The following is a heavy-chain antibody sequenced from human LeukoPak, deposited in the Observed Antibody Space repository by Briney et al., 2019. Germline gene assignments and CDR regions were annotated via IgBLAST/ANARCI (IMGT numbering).Heavy chain of an antibody. V-gene: IGHV4-61*02. CDR3: ARHSPVGIFYFDY. D-gene: IGHD1-26*01. J-gene: IGHJ4*02. CDR1: GGSISSGSYY. CDR2: IYTSGST. Sequence: SQTLSLTCTVSGGSISSGSYYWSWIRQPAGKGLEWIGRIYTSGSTNYNPSLKNRVTISVDTSKNQFSLKLPSVTAADTAVYYCARHSPVGIFYFDYWGQGTLVTVSS.